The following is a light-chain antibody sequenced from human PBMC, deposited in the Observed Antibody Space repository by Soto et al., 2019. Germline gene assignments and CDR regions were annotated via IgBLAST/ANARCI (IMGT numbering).Light chain of an antibody. CDR3: QQYNNWPPNT. CDR2: GAS. J-gene: IGKJ4*01. Sequence: EIVMTQSPATLSVSPGERATLSCRASQSVSRNLAWYQQKPGQAPRLLIYGASTRATGIPARFSGIGSGTEFTLSISSLQSEDFAVYYCQQYNNWPPNTFGGGTKVEIK. CDR1: QSVSRN. V-gene: IGKV3-15*01.